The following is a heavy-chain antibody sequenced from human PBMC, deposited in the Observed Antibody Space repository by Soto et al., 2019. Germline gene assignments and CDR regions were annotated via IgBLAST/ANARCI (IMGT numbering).Heavy chain of an antibody. J-gene: IGHJ3*02. CDR2: IYYSGST. V-gene: IGHV4-59*01. CDR3: ARERSSSSPERVVAFDI. CDR1: GGSISSYY. Sequence: LSLTCTVSGGSISSYYWSWIRQPPGKGLEWIGYIYYSGSTNYNPSLKSRVTISVDTSKNQFSLKLSSVTAADTAVYYCARERSSSSPERVVAFDIWGQGTMVTVSS. D-gene: IGHD6-6*01.